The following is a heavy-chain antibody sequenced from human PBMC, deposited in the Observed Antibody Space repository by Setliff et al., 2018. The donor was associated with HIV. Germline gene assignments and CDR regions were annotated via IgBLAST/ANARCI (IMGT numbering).Heavy chain of an antibody. CDR3: ARGPRYGSGNYYYYYYYMDV. D-gene: IGHD3-10*01. CDR2: IDHSGST. V-gene: IGHV4-34*01. CDR1: GGSFSGYH. Sequence: PSETLSLTCAVYGGSFSGYHWSWIRQSPGKGLEWIGEIDHSGSTDDNPSLKSRVTISVDTSKNQFSLKLSSVTAADTAVYYCARGPRYGSGNYYYYYYYMDVWGKGTTVTVSS. J-gene: IGHJ6*03.